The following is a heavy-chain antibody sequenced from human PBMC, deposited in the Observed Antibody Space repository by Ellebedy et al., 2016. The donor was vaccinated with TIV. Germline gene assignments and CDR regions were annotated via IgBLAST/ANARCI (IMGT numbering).Heavy chain of an antibody. CDR1: GGSISSNF. CDR3: ASHLNADYLYWFDP. CDR2: IYHSGFT. V-gene: IGHV4-59*08. D-gene: IGHD4-17*01. Sequence: PSETLSLTCTVSGGSISSNFWSWIRQPPGRGMEWIGFIYHSGFTNYNTSIKSRVTMSVDKSKNQFSLKLNSVTAADTAVYYCASHLNADYLYWFDPWGQGTLVTVSS. J-gene: IGHJ5*02.